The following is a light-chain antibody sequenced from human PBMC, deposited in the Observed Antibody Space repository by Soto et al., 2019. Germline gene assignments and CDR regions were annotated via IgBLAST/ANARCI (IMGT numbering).Light chain of an antibody. CDR2: NNN. CDR1: ISNFGIAT. J-gene: IGLJ1*01. Sequence: QSVLSHPPSASRTPGHRFTFSFSGSISNFGIATVNWYQQLPGRAPKLLIFNNNHLPSGVPDRFSGSKSCTSSSLAISGLQSEDEGDYYCATWDTSFSGLYVFGAGTKVPVL. V-gene: IGLV1-44*01. CDR3: ATWDTSFSGLYV.